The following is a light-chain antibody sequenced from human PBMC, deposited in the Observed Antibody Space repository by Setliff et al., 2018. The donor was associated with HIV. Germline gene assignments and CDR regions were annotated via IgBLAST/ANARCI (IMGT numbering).Light chain of an antibody. CDR1: SSNIGTGHD. CDR2: ANN. Sequence: QSVLTQPPSVSGAPGQRVTVSCTGSSSNIGTGHDVHWYQQFPGTTPEILIYANNNRPSGVPDRFSGSKSGTSASLAITGLQAEDEADYYCQSYDSRLSGSVVGTGTKVTVL. V-gene: IGLV1-40*01. CDR3: QSYDSRLSGSV. J-gene: IGLJ1*01.